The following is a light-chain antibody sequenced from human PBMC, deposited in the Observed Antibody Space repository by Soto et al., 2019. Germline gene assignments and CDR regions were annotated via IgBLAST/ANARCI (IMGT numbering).Light chain of an antibody. Sequence: QSALTQPRSVSGSPGQSVTISCTGTSSDVSWYQHHPGKAPKLMIYDVYKRPSGVPDRFSGSKSGNTASLTISGLQAEDEADYYCSSYAGSHACVFGGGTQLTVL. CDR2: DVY. V-gene: IGLV2-11*01. J-gene: IGLJ3*02. CDR3: SSYAGSHACV. CDR1: SSDV.